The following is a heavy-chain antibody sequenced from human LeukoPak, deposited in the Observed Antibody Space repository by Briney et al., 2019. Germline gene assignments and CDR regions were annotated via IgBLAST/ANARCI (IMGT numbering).Heavy chain of an antibody. CDR1: GYTFTKYG. Sequence: ASVKVSCKASGYTFTKYGISWVRQAPGQGLEWMGWINTMNGNTNYAQKFQGRVTVTIDTSTSTAYMELRSLRYDDTAVYYCARALGDEADWGQGTLVTVSS. D-gene: IGHD3-16*01. CDR2: INTMNGNT. CDR3: ARALGDEAD. V-gene: IGHV1-18*04. J-gene: IGHJ4*02.